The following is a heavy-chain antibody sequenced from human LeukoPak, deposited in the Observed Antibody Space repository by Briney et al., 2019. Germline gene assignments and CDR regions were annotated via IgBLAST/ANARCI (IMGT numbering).Heavy chain of an antibody. J-gene: IGHJ4*02. CDR2: IIPMPGTT. CDR3: ASDSGGEGAGAAHTKY. D-gene: IGHD6-13*01. Sequence: SVKLSCKASGGTFSSYAISWVPQAPGQGLEWRGRIIPMPGTTAYAQKFRGRVTITADKSTTTAYMELSSLRSEDTAMYYCASDSGGEGAGAAHTKYWGQGTPVTVSS. CDR1: GGTFSSYA. V-gene: IGHV1-69*04.